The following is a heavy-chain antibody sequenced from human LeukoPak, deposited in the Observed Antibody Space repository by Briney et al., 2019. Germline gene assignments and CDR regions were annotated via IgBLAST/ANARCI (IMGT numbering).Heavy chain of an antibody. CDR3: TRQIGYDSTTGDLDY. Sequence: GGSLRLSCAASGFTFSGSAMHWVRQASGKGLGWVGRIRSKANSYATAYAASVKGRFTISRDDSKNTAYLQMNSLKTEDTAVYYCTRQIGYDSTTGDLDYWGQGTLVTVSS. J-gene: IGHJ4*02. CDR2: IRSKANSYAT. V-gene: IGHV3-73*01. CDR1: GFTFSGSA. D-gene: IGHD3-22*01.